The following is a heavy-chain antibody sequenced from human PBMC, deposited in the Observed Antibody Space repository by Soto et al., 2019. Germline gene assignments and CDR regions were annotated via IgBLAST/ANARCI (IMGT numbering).Heavy chain of an antibody. J-gene: IGHJ4*02. CDR3: ARDPYDFWSGYYAAIY. D-gene: IGHD3-3*01. CDR2: INSDGSST. CDR1: GFTFSSYW. V-gene: IGHV3-74*01. Sequence: EVQLVESGGGLVQPGGSLRLSCAASGFTFSSYWMHWVLQAPGKELVLVSRINSDGSSTSYGDSVKGRFTISRDNAKNTLYLQMNSLRAEDTAVYYCARDPYDFWSGYYAAIYWGQGTLVTVSS.